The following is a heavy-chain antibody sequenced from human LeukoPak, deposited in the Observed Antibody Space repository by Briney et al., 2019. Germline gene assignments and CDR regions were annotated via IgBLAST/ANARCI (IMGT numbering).Heavy chain of an antibody. CDR2: INPNSGGT. V-gene: IGHV1-2*02. Sequence: ASAKVSCKASGYTFNGYYIHWVRQAPGQGLEWMGWINPNSGGTNYAQKFQGRVTMTRDTSTSTVYMELSSLRSEDTAVYYCARLAFMVRGVYLDYWGQGTLVTVSS. CDR1: GYTFNGYY. CDR3: ARLAFMVRGVYLDY. J-gene: IGHJ4*02. D-gene: IGHD3-10*01.